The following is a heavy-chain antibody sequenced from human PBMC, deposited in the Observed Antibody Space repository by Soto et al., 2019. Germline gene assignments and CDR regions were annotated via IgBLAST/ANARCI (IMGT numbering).Heavy chain of an antibody. D-gene: IGHD2-8*01. J-gene: IGHJ5*02. V-gene: IGHV4-31*03. CDR1: GGSFRSGGYY. CDR2: IYYSGST. Sequence: VQLQESGPGLVKPSQTRSLLCTVSGGSFRSGGYYWTWICQHPEKGLVWIGHIYYSGSTYYNPSLKCRATTAVDTSKNQVSLKLSSVAAADTAVYYGVGYCTNGVCYSGQFDPWGRGTLVTVSS. CDR3: VGYCTNGVCYSGQFDP.